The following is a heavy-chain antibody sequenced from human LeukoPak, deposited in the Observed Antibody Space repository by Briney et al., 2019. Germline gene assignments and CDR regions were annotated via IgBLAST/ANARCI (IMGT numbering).Heavy chain of an antibody. J-gene: IGHJ4*02. D-gene: IGHD6-19*01. V-gene: IGHV3-48*01. Sequence: GGSLRLSCAASGFTFSSYSMNWVRQAPGKGLEWVSYISSSSSTIYYAASVKGRFTISRDNAKNSPYLQMNSLRAEDTAVYYCARDLGSIAVASSWGQGTLVTVSS. CDR2: ISSSSSTI. CDR3: ARDLGSIAVASS. CDR1: GFTFSSYS.